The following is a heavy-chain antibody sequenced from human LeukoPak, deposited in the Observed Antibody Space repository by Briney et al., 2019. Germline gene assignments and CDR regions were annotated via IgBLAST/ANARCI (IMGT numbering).Heavy chain of an antibody. CDR1: GYTFTGYY. Sequence: GASVKASCKASGYTFTGYYMHWVRQAPGQGLEWMGWINPNSGGTNYAQKFQGRVTMTRDTSISTSYMELSRLRSDDTAVYYCARLGGSGYYDAFDIWGQGTMVTVSS. D-gene: IGHD3-22*01. CDR2: INPNSGGT. CDR3: ARLGGSGYYDAFDI. J-gene: IGHJ3*02. V-gene: IGHV1-2*02.